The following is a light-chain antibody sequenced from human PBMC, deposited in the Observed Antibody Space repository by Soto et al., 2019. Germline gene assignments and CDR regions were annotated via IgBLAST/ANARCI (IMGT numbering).Light chain of an antibody. CDR2: GAS. Sequence: EIVMTQSPATLSASPGERATLSCRASQSVSSSYLAWYQQKPGQAPRLLIYGASARATGIPARFSGSGAGTEFTLTISSLQSEDFAVYYCHQYNNWRTFGQGTRLEIK. J-gene: IGKJ5*01. CDR3: HQYNNWRT. V-gene: IGKV3-15*01. CDR1: QSVSSSY.